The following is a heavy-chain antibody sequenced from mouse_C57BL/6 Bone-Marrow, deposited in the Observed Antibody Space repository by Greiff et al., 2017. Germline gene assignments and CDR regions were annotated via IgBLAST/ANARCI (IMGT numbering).Heavy chain of an antibody. Sequence: VQLQQPGAELVMPGASVKLSCKASGYTFTSYWMHWVKQRPGQGLEWIGEIDPSDSYTNYNHKFKGKSTLTVDKSSSTAYMQLSSLTSEDSAVYYCARRWLYYGNDYYAMDYWGQGTSVTVSS. CDR1: GYTFTSYW. D-gene: IGHD2-1*01. V-gene: IGHV1-69*01. CDR2: IDPSDSYT. J-gene: IGHJ4*01. CDR3: ARRWLYYGNDYYAMDY.